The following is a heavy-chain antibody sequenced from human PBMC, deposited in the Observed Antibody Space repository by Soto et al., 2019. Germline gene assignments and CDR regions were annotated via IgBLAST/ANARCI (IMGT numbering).Heavy chain of an antibody. CDR2: IYHSGNT. J-gene: IGHJ4*02. D-gene: IGHD3-10*01. CDR1: GAAIITDNW. Sequence: QVQLQESGPGLVKPSGTLSLTCALSGAAIITDNWWSWVRQPPGKEMAWIGEIYHSGNTNFNPSVKSLVTISVDTSKNQFSLTVSSVTAADTAIYYCARASASSKLRGVVINWGQGTLVTVSS. CDR3: ARASASSKLRGVVIN. V-gene: IGHV4-4*02.